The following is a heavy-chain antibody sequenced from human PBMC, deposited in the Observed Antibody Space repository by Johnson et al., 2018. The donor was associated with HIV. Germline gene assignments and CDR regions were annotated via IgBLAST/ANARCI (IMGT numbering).Heavy chain of an antibody. CDR1: GFTFSNYG. Sequence: QEQLVESGGGVVQPGGSLRLSCAASGFTFSNYGMHWVHQAPGKGLEWVAVISYDGGNKYYADSVKGRFTISRDNSKNTLYLQMNSLRAEDTAVYYWAASSVLELGDNVRGLFGLRWAMWG. V-gene: IGHV3-30*03. CDR2: ISYDGGNK. D-gene: IGHD3-10*02. CDR3: AASSVLELGDNVRGLFGLRWAM. J-gene: IGHJ1*01.